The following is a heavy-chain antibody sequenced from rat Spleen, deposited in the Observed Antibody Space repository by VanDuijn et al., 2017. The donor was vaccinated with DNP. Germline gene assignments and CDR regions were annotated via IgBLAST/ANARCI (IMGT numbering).Heavy chain of an antibody. D-gene: IGHD5-1*01. V-gene: IGHV5-31*01. Sequence: EVQLVESGGGLVQPGESLILSCVASGFTVNNDWMTWIRQAPGKGLEWVASIHNTGGTTYYPDSLKGRFTISRDNANSTLYLQMNSLRSEDTATYYCRTGSDYWGQGVMVTVSS. CDR3: RTGSDY. J-gene: IGHJ2*01. CDR2: IHNTGGTT. CDR1: GFTVNNDW.